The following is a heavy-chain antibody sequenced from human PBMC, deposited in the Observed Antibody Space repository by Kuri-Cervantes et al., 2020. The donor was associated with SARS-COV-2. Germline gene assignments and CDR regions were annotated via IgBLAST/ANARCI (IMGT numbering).Heavy chain of an antibody. CDR1: GFTFSSYA. CDR3: ARDTAARYFDY. Sequence: GGSLRLSCAASGFTFSSYAMHWVRQAPGKGLEWVAVISHDGSKKYYAESVKGRFTISRDNSKNTMYLQMNSLRAEDTAVYYCARDTAARYFDYWGQGTLVTVSS. D-gene: IGHD6-6*01. CDR2: ISHDGSKK. V-gene: IGHV3-30*04. J-gene: IGHJ4*02.